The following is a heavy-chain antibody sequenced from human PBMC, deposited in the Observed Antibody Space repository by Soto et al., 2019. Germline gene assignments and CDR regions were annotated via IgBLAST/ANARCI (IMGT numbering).Heavy chain of an antibody. CDR3: ARDLPPVDY. CDR1: GYTFSSYH. V-gene: IGHV1-18*01. J-gene: IGHJ4*02. Sequence: QIQLVQSGAEVKKPGASVKVSCKASGYTFSSYHITWVRQAPGQGLEWMGWISAYNGNTNYAKNLQGRVTMTTDPPTSTAYMELRSLRSDATAVYYCARDLPPVDYWGQGTLVTVSS. CDR2: ISAYNGNT.